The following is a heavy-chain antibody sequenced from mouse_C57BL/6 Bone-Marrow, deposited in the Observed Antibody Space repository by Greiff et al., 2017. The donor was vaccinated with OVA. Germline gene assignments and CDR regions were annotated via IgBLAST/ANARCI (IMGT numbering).Heavy chain of an antibody. CDR3: ARHGSY. CDR1: GFTFSSYT. V-gene: IGHV5-9*01. J-gene: IGHJ3*01. CDR2: ISGGGGNT. Sequence: EVKLVESGGGLVKPGGSLKLSCAASGFTFSSYTMSWVRQTPETRLEWVATISGGGGNTYYPDSVKGRFTISRDNAKNTLYLQMSSLWSEDTALYYCARHGSYWGQGTLVTVSA. D-gene: IGHD2-2*01.